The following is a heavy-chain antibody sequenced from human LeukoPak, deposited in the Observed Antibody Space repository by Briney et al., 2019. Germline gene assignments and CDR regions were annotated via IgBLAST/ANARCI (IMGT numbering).Heavy chain of an antibody. CDR1: GYSISSGYY. J-gene: IGHJ3*02. CDR3: ARVREYSSSPAAFDI. D-gene: IGHD6-6*01. Sequence: SETLSLTCTVSGYSISSGYYWGWIRQPPGKGLEWIGSIYHSGSTYYNPSLKSRVTISVDTSKNQFSLKLSSVTAADTAVYYCARVREYSSSPAAFDIWGQGTMVTVSS. V-gene: IGHV4-38-2*02. CDR2: IYHSGST.